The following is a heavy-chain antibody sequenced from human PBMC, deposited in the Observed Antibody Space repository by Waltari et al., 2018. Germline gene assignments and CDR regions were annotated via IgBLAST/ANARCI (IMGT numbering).Heavy chain of an antibody. D-gene: IGHD3-9*01. V-gene: IGHV1-69*08. CDR3: ARDKYYDILTGYYIYYYGMDV. Sequence: QVQLVQSGAEVKKPGSSVKVSCKASGGTFSSYTISWVRQAPGQGLEWMGRIIPILGIANYAQNFQGRVTITADKSTSTAYMELSSLRSEDTAVYYCARDKYYDILTGYYIYYYGMDVWGQGTTVTVSS. CDR2: IIPILGIA. CDR1: GGTFSSYT. J-gene: IGHJ6*02.